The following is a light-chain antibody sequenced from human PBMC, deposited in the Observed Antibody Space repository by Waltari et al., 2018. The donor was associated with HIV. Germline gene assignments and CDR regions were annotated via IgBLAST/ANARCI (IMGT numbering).Light chain of an antibody. CDR2: SAS. V-gene: IGKV1-39*01. Sequence: DVQLTKSPSSLSASIGDRVIPTCRSNQTINTYLNRYQRQPGKAPSLLIYSASSLHSGVPARFGGSGSGTDFTLTISSLQPEDFATYYCQQSYSFPLTFGPGTRLEIK. CDR1: QTINTY. CDR3: QQSYSFPLT. J-gene: IGKJ2*01.